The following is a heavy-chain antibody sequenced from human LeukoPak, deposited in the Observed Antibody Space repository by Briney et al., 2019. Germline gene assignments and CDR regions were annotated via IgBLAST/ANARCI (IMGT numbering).Heavy chain of an antibody. CDR3: ATSGSYRFDY. CDR1: GFTFSSYN. Sequence: GGSLRLSCAASGFTFSSYNMNWVRQAPGKGLEWVSYISSSTNTIYYADSVKGRFTISRDNAQNSLYLQMNSLRDEDTAVYYCATSGSYRFDYWGQGTLVTVSS. J-gene: IGHJ4*02. V-gene: IGHV3-48*02. D-gene: IGHD1-26*01. CDR2: ISSSTNTI.